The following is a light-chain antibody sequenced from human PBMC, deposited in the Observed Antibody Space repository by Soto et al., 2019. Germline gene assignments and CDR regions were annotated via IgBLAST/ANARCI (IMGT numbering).Light chain of an antibody. V-gene: IGKV1-9*01. CDR2: AAS. CDR1: QSIGRY. Sequence: DIELTQSPASLSASVGDSVTLSCRASQSIGRYLAWYQQKPGQAPKLLIYAASPMATGVPARFSGSGSESDFTLTISSLQPEDFAVYYCQQYGSSSWAFGQGTKVDIK. J-gene: IGKJ1*01. CDR3: QQYGSSSWA.